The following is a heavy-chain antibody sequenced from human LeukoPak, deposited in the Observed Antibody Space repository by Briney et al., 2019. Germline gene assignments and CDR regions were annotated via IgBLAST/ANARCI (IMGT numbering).Heavy chain of an antibody. CDR2: ISGSGGST. J-gene: IGHJ4*02. V-gene: IGHV3-23*01. CDR1: GFTFSSYA. D-gene: IGHD1-26*01. CDR3: AKMQWELLPYYFDY. Sequence: GGSLRLSCAPSGFTFSSYAMSWLRQAPGKGLEWVSAISGSGGSTYYADSVKGRFTISRDNSKNTLYLQMNSLRAEDTAVYYCAKMQWELLPYYFDYWGQGTLVTVSS.